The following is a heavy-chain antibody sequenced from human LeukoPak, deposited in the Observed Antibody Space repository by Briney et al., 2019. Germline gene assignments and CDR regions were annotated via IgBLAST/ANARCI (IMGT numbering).Heavy chain of an antibody. Sequence: ASVKVSCKASGYTFTSYDINWVRQATGQGLEWMGWMNPNSGNTNYAQKLQGRVTMTTDTSTSTAYMELRSLRSDDTAVYYCARDLGTGSSSGYWGQGTLVTVSS. CDR1: GYTFTSYD. CDR2: MNPNSGNT. V-gene: IGHV1-18*01. J-gene: IGHJ4*02. D-gene: IGHD6-6*01. CDR3: ARDLGTGSSSGY.